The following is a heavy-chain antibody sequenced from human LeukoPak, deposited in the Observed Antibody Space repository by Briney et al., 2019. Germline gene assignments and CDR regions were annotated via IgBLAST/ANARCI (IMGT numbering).Heavy chain of an antibody. D-gene: IGHD4-17*01. CDR1: GDSCSSYW. V-gene: IGHV5-51*01. Sequence: AESLKISCKGSGDSCSSYWIAWVRQMPGKGLEWMGIIYPGDSDTTYSPSFQGHVTISVDKSINTAYLQWSSLKAADTAVYYCAIRVVDYGVETFEDWGQGTLVTVSS. CDR2: IYPGDSDT. J-gene: IGHJ4*02. CDR3: AIRVVDYGVETFED.